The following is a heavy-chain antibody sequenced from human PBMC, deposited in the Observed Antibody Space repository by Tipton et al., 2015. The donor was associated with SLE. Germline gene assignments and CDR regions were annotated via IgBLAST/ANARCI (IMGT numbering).Heavy chain of an antibody. CDR1: GGSMSGYY. CDR2: IHSSGST. Sequence: TLSLTCAVSGGSMSGYYLSWIRQSPWKGLEWIGYIHSSGSTNYNPSFNSRVTISSDTSRNQFSLTLTSVTVADTAVYYCAKEGGSESHDGFDIWGQGTMVTVSS. D-gene: IGHD3-10*01. J-gene: IGHJ3*02. CDR3: AKEGGSESHDGFDI. V-gene: IGHV4-4*08.